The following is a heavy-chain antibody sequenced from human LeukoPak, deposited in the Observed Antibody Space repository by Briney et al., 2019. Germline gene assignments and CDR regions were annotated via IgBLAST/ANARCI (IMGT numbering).Heavy chain of an antibody. CDR3: ATYRQVLLPFES. CDR2: IKQDGSEK. D-gene: IGHD2-8*02. CDR1: GLTFSNYW. J-gene: IGHJ4*02. Sequence: LAGGSLRLSCAGSGLTFSNYWMNWVRQAPGKGLEWVAKIKQDGSEKYYVDSVKGRFTISRDNSKNTLYLQMNSLRAEDTAVYYCATYRQVLLPFESWGQGTLVTVSS. V-gene: IGHV3-7*03.